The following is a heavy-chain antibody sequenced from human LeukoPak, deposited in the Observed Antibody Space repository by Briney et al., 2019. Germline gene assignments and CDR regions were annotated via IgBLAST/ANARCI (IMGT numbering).Heavy chain of an antibody. J-gene: IGHJ4*02. CDR2: FHYRGST. Sequence: PSETLSLTCTVSGGSVSSGSYYWSWPRHPPGRGWEGMGYFHYRGSTNYNPSLESRVTISVDTSKNQFSLKLNSVTAADTAVYYCARDKGYCSSTSCYGLDYWGQGTLVTVSS. V-gene: IGHV4-61*01. CDR3: ARDKGYCSSTSCYGLDY. D-gene: IGHD2-2*01. CDR1: GGSVSSGSYY.